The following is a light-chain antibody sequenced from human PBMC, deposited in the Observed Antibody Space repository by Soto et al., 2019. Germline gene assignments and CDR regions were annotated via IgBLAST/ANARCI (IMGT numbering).Light chain of an antibody. V-gene: IGLV7-43*01. Sequence: QAVVTQEPSLTVSPGGTVSLTWASNTGVVTSSHYANWFQQKPGQPPRALIYSTSNKHSWTPARISGSLLGGKAALTLSGVRPEDEADYYCLLFYGGTQPWVFGGGTKVTVL. J-gene: IGLJ3*02. CDR1: TGVVTSSHY. CDR3: LLFYGGTQPWV. CDR2: STS.